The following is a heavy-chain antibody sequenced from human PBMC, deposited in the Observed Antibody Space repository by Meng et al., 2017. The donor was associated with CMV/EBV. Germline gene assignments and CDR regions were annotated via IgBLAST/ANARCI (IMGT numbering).Heavy chain of an antibody. V-gene: IGHV4-4*07. D-gene: IGHD2-15*01. Sequence: VHLQTSGPGRGSPSPPLSTPFTLSGASIRRCSWFWIQQPAGKGLEWIGRIYTSGSTNYNPSLKSRVTMSVDTSKNQFSLKLSSVTAADTSVYYCARAAVDLSKDYFDYWGQGTLVTVSS. CDR3: ARAAVDLSKDYFDY. J-gene: IGHJ4*02. CDR1: GASIRRCS. CDR2: IYTSGST.